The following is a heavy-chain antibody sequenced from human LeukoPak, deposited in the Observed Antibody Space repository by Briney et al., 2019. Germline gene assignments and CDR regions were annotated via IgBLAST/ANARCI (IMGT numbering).Heavy chain of an antibody. CDR3: ARDPGNWKWGNYYYYGMDA. D-gene: IGHD1-1*01. CDR1: GGSISSYY. Sequence: SETLSLTCTVSGGSISSYYWSWIRKPPGKGLEWIGYIYYSGSTNYNHSLKSRVTISVDTSTNQFSLKLSSVTAADTAVYYCARDPGNWKWGNYYYYGMDAWGKGTTVTVSS. V-gene: IGHV4-59*01. J-gene: IGHJ6*04. CDR2: IYYSGST.